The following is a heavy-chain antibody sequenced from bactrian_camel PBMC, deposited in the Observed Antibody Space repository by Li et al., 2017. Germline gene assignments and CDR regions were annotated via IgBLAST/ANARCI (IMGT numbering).Heavy chain of an antibody. CDR2: IENDGTT. V-gene: IGHV3S53*01. CDR1: SSTYC. J-gene: IGHJ7*01. Sequence: HVQLVESGGGSVQSGGSLRLSCAYTSSTYCMAWFRRAPGKEREEVAYIENDGTTTYVNSVKGRFTVSKDNVKTIMYLQMNSLKPDDTATYYCAADSLTCDDIRTLRQHMDHWGKGTQVTVS.